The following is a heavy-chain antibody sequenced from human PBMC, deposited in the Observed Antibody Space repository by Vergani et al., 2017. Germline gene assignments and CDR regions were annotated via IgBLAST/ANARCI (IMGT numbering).Heavy chain of an antibody. CDR2: IYSGGST. CDR1: GFTVSSNY. J-gene: IGHJ4*02. CDR3: AREVAGTFDY. Sequence: VQLVESGGGVVQPGGSLRLSCAASGFTVSSNYMGWVRQAPGRGLEWVSVIYSGGSTYYADSVKGRFTISRDNSKNTLYLQMNSLRAEDTAVCYCAREVAGTFDYWGQGTLVTVSS. V-gene: IGHV3-66*01. D-gene: IGHD6-19*01.